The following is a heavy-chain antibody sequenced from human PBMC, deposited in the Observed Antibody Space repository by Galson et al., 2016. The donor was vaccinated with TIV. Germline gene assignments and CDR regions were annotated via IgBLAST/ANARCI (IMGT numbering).Heavy chain of an antibody. CDR3: ATEARYVQWSNGEFYFGLDV. CDR2: FDPEDGQT. CDR1: GHTLKELN. V-gene: IGHV1-24*01. D-gene: IGHD3-10*01. J-gene: IGHJ6*02. Sequence: QSGAEVKKPGASVKVSCKVSGHTLKELNIQWVRQAPGKGLEWMGGFDPEDGQTTYTQKLQGRVTMTEDTSTDTAYMELSSLTSEDTAVYYCATEARYVQWSNGEFYFGLDVWGQGTTVIVSS.